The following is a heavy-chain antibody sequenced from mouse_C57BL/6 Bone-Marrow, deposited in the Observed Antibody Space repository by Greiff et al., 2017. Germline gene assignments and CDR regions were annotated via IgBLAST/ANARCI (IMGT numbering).Heavy chain of an antibody. CDR2: INPGSGGT. Sequence: QVQLQQSGAELVRPGTSVKVSCKASGYAFTNYLIEWVKQRPGQGLEWIGVINPGSGGTNYNEKFKGKATLTADKSSSTAYMQLSSLTSEDSAVYFCARRVFYYDWYFDVWGTGTTVTVSS. V-gene: IGHV1-54*01. D-gene: IGHD2-1*01. J-gene: IGHJ1*03. CDR1: GYAFTNYL. CDR3: ARRVFYYDWYFDV.